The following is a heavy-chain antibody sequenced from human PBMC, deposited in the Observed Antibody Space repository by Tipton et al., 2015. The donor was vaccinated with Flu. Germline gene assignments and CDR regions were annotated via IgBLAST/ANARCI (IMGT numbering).Heavy chain of an antibody. CDR1: GGSISSYY. V-gene: IGHV4-59*12. D-gene: IGHD2-2*01. CDR2: IYYSGST. J-gene: IGHJ6*03. CDR3: ARGRAYCSSTSCQYYYYMDV. Sequence: TLSLTCTVSGGSISSYYWSWIRQPPGKGLEWIGYIYYSGSTNYNPSLKSRVTISVDTSKNQFSLKLSSVTAADTAVYYCARGRAYCSSTSCQYYYYMDVWGKGTTVTVSS.